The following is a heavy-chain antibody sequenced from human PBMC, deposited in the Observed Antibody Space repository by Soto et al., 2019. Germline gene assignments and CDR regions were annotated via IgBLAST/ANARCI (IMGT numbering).Heavy chain of an antibody. Sequence: GGSLRLSCAASGFTFSGSAMHWVRQASGKGLEWVGRIRSKANSYATAYAASVKGRFTISRDDSKNTAYLQMNSLKTEDTAVYYCTRLPCSGGSCYSPIDYFDYWGQGTLVTVSS. V-gene: IGHV3-73*01. CDR3: TRLPCSGGSCYSPIDYFDY. J-gene: IGHJ4*02. D-gene: IGHD2-15*01. CDR2: IRSKANSYAT. CDR1: GFTFSGSA.